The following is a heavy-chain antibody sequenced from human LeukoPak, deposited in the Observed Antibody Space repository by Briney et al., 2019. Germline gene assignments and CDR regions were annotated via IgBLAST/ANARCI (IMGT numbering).Heavy chain of an antibody. CDR1: GYSFTSYW. CDR3: ARAGVFEFVFGWPFDY. Sequence: PGESLKISCKGSGYSFTSYWIGWVRQMPGKGLEWMGIIYPGDSDTRYSPSFQGQVTISADKSISTAYLQWSSLKASDTAMYYCARAGVFEFVFGWPFDYWGQGTLVTVSS. J-gene: IGHJ4*02. CDR2: IYPGDSDT. V-gene: IGHV5-51*01. D-gene: IGHD2-8*01.